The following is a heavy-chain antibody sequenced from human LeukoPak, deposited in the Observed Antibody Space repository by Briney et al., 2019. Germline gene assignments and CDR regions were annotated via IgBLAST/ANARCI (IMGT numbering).Heavy chain of an antibody. J-gene: IGHJ4*02. CDR2: IIPILGIA. CDR3: ARSSRDLQQLAYYFDY. D-gene: IGHD6-13*01. Sequence: ASVKVSCKASGGTFSSYAISWVRQAPGQGLEWMGRIIPILGIANYAQKFQGRVTITADKSTSTAYMELSSLRSEDTAVYCCARSSRDLQQLAYYFDYWGQGTLVTVSS. V-gene: IGHV1-69*04. CDR1: GGTFSSYA.